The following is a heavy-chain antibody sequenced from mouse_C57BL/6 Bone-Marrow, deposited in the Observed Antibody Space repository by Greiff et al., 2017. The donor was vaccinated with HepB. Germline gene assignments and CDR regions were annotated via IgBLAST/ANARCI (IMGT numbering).Heavy chain of an antibody. CDR3: ASVGLRPSYYGSSFFAY. J-gene: IGHJ3*01. D-gene: IGHD1-1*01. CDR2: IDPSDSYT. CDR1: GYTFTSYW. V-gene: IGHV1-50*01. Sequence: QVQLKQPGAELVKPGASVKLSCKASGYTFTSYWMQWVKQRPGQGLEWIGEIDPSDSYTNYNQKFKGKATLTVDTSSSTAYMQLSSLTSEDSAVYYCASVGLRPSYYGSSFFAYWGQGTLVTVSA.